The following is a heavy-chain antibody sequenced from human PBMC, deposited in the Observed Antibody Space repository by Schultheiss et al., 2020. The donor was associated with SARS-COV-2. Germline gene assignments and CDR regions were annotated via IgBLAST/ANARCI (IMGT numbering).Heavy chain of an antibody. CDR3: ASEWVVVAANWWFDP. V-gene: IGHV1/OR15-2*01. J-gene: IGHJ5*02. Sequence: ASVKVSCKASGYTFTGYYMHWVRQAPGQGLEWMGGIIPIFGIANYAQKFQGRVTMTTDTSTSTAYMELSRLRSDDTAVYYCASEWVVVAANWWFDPWGQGTLVTVSS. D-gene: IGHD2-15*01. CDR2: IIPIFGIA. CDR1: GYTFTGYY.